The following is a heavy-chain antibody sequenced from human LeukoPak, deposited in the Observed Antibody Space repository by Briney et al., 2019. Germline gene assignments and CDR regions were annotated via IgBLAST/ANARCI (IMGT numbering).Heavy chain of an antibody. D-gene: IGHD3-22*01. CDR2: IGTAGDT. CDR1: GFTFGSYD. CDR3: ARGKYFYDSSGYYDY. Sequence: GGSLRLSCAASGFTFGSYDMHWVRQATGKGLEWDSAIGTAGDTYYPGSVKGRFTISRENAKNSLYLQMNSLRAGDTAVYYCARGKYFYDSSGYYDYWGQGTLVTVSS. J-gene: IGHJ4*02. V-gene: IGHV3-13*01.